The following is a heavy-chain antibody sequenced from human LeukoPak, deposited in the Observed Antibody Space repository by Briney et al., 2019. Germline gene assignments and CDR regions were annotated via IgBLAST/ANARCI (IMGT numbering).Heavy chain of an antibody. CDR2: INPKSGGT. CDR1: EYPFIGYY. J-gene: IGHJ3*01. Sequence: GDSVKVSCKASEYPFIGYYIHWVRHAPGQGLEWVGWINPKSGGTNYAQRFQGRVTMTSVTSISTAYMELSRLRSDDTAIYFCARRGATGTFDFWGQGTMVTVSS. V-gene: IGHV1-2*02. D-gene: IGHD5-24*01. CDR3: ARRGATGTFDF.